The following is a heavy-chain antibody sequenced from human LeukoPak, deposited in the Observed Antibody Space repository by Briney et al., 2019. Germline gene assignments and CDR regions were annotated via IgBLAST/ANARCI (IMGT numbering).Heavy chain of an antibody. CDR3: ARGPGYCSSTSCYGAGWLDY. D-gene: IGHD2-2*01. V-gene: IGHV4-59*01. CDR2: IYYSGST. Sequence: SETLSLTCTVSGVSISSYYWSWIRQPPGKGLEWIGYIYYSGSTNYNPSLKSRVTISVDTSKNQFSLKLSSVTAADTAVYYCARGPGYCSSTSCYGAGWLDYWGQGTLVTVSS. J-gene: IGHJ4*02. CDR1: GVSISSYY.